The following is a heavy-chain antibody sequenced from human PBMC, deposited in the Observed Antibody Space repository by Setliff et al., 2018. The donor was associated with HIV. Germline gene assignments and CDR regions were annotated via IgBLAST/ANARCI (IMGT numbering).Heavy chain of an antibody. CDR2: INHNGHT. CDR1: GGSISSGSYY. D-gene: IGHD2-8*01. CDR3: STVVTLAYCHDGLCPAFDS. V-gene: IGHV4-61*01. Sequence: SETLSLTCTVSGGSISSGSYYWSWIRQPPGKGLEWIGEINHNGHTNYNPSLKSRVTISVDTSKSQSSLKLGSVTAADTAVYFCSTVVTLAYCHDGLCPAFDSWGQGALVTVSS. J-gene: IGHJ4*02.